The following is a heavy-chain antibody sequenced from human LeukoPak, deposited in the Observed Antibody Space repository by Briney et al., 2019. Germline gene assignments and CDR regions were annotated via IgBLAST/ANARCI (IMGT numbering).Heavy chain of an antibody. D-gene: IGHD3-3*01. CDR3: ARDPEPGFWSGYYPKADFDY. CDR1: GVTFSTIA. Sequence: GGSLRLSCAASGVTFSTIAMHWVRQAPGKGLEWVAVISSDVNKKYYADSVKGRFTISRDNSRNTLYLQMNSLRAEDTALYYCARDPEPGFWSGYYPKADFDYWGQGTLVTVSS. V-gene: IGHV3-30*04. CDR2: ISSDVNKK. J-gene: IGHJ4*02.